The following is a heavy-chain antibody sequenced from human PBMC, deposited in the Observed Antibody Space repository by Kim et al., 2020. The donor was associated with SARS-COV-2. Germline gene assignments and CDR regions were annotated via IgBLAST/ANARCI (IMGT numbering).Heavy chain of an antibody. CDR3: ARVGGRRDSGSYPPDY. CDR2: IFYAGRT. D-gene: IGHD3-10*01. Sequence: SETLSLTCTVSGVSLSGGYYWSWIRQLPGTGLQFIGFIFYAGRTKYNPSLESRVSMSVDRSTNQFSLKVNSVTAADTAVYFCARVGGRRDSGSYPPDYWGQGTLVTVSS. J-gene: IGHJ4*02. V-gene: IGHV4-31*03. CDR1: GVSLSGGYY.